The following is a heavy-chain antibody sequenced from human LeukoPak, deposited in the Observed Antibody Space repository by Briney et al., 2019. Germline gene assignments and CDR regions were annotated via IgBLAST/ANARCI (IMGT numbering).Heavy chain of an antibody. CDR2: LSGSDGTT. Sequence: GGSLRLSCAASGFSFSNYAMHWVRQAPGKGLEWVSTLSGSDGTTYYAGSVKGRFTVSRDNTKNTFYLQMNSLRAEDTAVYYCAKRAPLYSSTPGNYFDSWGQGTLVTVSS. V-gene: IGHV3-23*01. CDR3: AKRAPLYSSTPGNYFDS. CDR1: GFSFSNYA. D-gene: IGHD6-19*01. J-gene: IGHJ4*02.